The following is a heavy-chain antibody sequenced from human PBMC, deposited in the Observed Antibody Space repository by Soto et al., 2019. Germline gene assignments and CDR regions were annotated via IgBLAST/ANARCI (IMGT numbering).Heavy chain of an antibody. D-gene: IGHD2-21*02. CDR2: IIPIFGTA. CDR3: AREVVVTAAIDY. Sequence: QVQLVQSGAEVKKPGSSVKVSCKASGGTFSSYAISWVRQAPGQGLEWMGGIIPIFGTANYAQKFQGRVTITAGESTSTACMELSSLRSEDTAVYYWAREVVVTAAIDYWGQGTLVTVSS. V-gene: IGHV1-69*01. J-gene: IGHJ4*02. CDR1: GGTFSSYA.